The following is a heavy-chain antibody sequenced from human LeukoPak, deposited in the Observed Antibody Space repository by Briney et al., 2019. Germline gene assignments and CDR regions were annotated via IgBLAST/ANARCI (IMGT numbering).Heavy chain of an antibody. V-gene: IGHV4-4*07. CDR2: IYTSGST. J-gene: IGHJ2*01. CDR1: GGSISSYY. Sequence: SETLSLTCTVSGGSISSYYWSWIRQPAGKGLEWIGRIYTSGSTNYNPSLKSRVTISIDTSKNQFSLKLSSVTAADTAVYYCARLYRYSSSWPCFDLWGRGTLVTVSS. CDR3: ARLYRYSSSWPCFDL. D-gene: IGHD6-13*01.